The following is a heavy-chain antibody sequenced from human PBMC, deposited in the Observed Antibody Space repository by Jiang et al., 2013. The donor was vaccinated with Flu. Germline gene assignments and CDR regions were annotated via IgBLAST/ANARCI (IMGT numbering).Heavy chain of an antibody. Sequence: GAEVKKPGASVKVSCKASGYTFTGYYMHWVRQAPGQGLEWMGWINPNSGGTNYAQKFKGRVTITADKSTSTVYMDPISLRSDDTAVYYCAREASSGYLRYWGQGTLVTVSS. CDR3: AREASSGYLRY. D-gene: IGHD3-22*01. CDR2: INPNSGGT. J-gene: IGHJ4*02. CDR1: GYTFTGYY. V-gene: IGHV1-2*02.